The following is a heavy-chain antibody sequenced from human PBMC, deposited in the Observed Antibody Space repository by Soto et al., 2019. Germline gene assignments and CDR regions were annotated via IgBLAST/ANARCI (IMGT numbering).Heavy chain of an antibody. D-gene: IGHD2-21*02. V-gene: IGHV1-69*06. J-gene: IGHJ4*02. CDR1: GGIFSSNP. CDR3: ASKAACGGDCYAFDS. CDR2: IIPLFGTA. Sequence: QVYLVQSGAEVKKPGSSVKISCKASGGIFSSNPINWVRQAAGQGLEWMGGIIPLFGTANYAEKFQGRVTITADKSTKTEYMELTSLRSEDTAVYYCASKAACGGDCYAFDSWGQGTLVTVSS.